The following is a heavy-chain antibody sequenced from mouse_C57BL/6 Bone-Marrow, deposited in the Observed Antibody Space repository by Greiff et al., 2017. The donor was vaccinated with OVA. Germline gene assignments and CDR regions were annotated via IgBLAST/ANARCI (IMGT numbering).Heavy chain of an antibody. CDR2: ISNGGGST. CDR3: ARQNYGSSLDY. V-gene: IGHV5-12*01. Sequence: DVMLVESGGGLVQPGGSLKLSCAASGFTFSDYYMYWVRQTPEKRLEWVAYISNGGGSTYYPDTVKGRFTISRDNAKNTLYLQMSRLKSEDTAMYYCARQNYGSSLDYWGQGTTLTVSS. J-gene: IGHJ2*01. CDR1: GFTFSDYY. D-gene: IGHD1-1*01.